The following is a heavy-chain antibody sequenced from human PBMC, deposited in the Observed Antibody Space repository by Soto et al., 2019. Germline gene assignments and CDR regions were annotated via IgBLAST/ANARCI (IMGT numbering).Heavy chain of an antibody. V-gene: IGHV4-39*01. Sequence: ETLSLTCTVSGGSISSSSYYWGWIRQPPGKGLEWIGSIYYSGSTYYNPSLKSRVTISVDTSKNQFSLKLSSVTAADTAVYYCARGYCSGGSCYFWGNFDYWGQGTLVTVS. CDR2: IYYSGST. D-gene: IGHD2-15*01. CDR3: ARGYCSGGSCYFWGNFDY. CDR1: GGSISSSSYY. J-gene: IGHJ4*02.